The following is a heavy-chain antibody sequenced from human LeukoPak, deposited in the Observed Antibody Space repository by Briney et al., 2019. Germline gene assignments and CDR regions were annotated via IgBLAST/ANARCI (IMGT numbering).Heavy chain of an antibody. J-gene: IGHJ4*02. CDR1: GYSISSGYY. CDR2: IYHSGST. CDR3: ARDSYYYDSSGYLILDY. V-gene: IGHV4-38-2*02. Sequence: SETLSLTCTVSGYSISSGYYWGWIRQPPGKGLEWIGSIYHSGSTYYNPSLKSRVTISVDTSKNQFSLKLRSVTAADTAVYYCARDSYYYDSSGYLILDYWGQGILVTVSS. D-gene: IGHD3-22*01.